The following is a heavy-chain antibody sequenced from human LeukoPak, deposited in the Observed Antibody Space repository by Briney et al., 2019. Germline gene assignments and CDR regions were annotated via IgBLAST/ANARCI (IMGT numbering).Heavy chain of an antibody. Sequence: SETLSLTCAVYGGSFSGYYWSWIRQPPGKGLEWIGEINHSGSTNYNPSLKSRVTISVDTSKNQFSLKLSSVTAADTAVYYCARAHYYDSSGYYRPRIFDIWGQGTMVTVSS. V-gene: IGHV4-34*01. J-gene: IGHJ3*02. CDR3: ARAHYYDSSGYYRPRIFDI. CDR2: INHSGST. CDR1: GGSFSGYY. D-gene: IGHD3-22*01.